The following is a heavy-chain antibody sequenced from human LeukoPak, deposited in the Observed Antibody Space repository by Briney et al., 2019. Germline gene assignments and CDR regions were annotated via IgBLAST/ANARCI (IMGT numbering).Heavy chain of an antibody. Sequence: GGSLRLSCAASGFTFSSYEMNWVRQAPGKGLEWVSYISSSGSTIYYADSVKGRFTISRDNAKNSLHLQMNSLRAEDTAVYYCARAFGPGYFDYWGQGTLVTVSS. V-gene: IGHV3-48*03. CDR1: GFTFSSYE. CDR2: ISSSGSTI. D-gene: IGHD3-10*01. CDR3: ARAFGPGYFDY. J-gene: IGHJ4*02.